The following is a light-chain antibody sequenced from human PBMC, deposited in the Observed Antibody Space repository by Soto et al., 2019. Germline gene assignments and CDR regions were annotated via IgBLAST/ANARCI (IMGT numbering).Light chain of an antibody. Sequence: IALTQSPGTLSLSPGERATLSCRARQRVSSNYVAWYQHKPGQAPRLLIHGASIRATSIPDRFSGSGSGTDFTLTISRLEAEDFAVYYCHQYGTLPYAFGQGTKLQIK. CDR1: QRVSSNY. V-gene: IGKV3-20*01. J-gene: IGKJ2*01. CDR3: HQYGTLPYA. CDR2: GAS.